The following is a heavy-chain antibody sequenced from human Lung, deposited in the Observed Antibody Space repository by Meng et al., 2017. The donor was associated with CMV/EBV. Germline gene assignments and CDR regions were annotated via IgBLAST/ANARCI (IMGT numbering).Heavy chain of an antibody. Sequence: GESXKISCAASGFTFSDYFMTWIRQAPGKGLEWLSYISHTGQALYYADSVKGRFTMSRDNARKSLYLQMNSLRAEDTAIYYCAREGRKAADIWGQG. J-gene: IGHJ4*02. D-gene: IGHD6-6*01. V-gene: IGHV3-11*01. CDR3: AREGRKAADI. CDR1: GFTFSDYF. CDR2: ISHTGQAL.